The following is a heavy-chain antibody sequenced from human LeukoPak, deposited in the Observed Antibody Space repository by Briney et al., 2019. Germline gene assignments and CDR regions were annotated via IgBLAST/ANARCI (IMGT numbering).Heavy chain of an antibody. D-gene: IGHD3-10*01. J-gene: IGHJ4*02. CDR2: LSRSGGGT. Sequence: GALRLSCAVSGITLSNYGMSWVRQAPGKGLEWVAGLSRSGGGTNYADSVQGRFTISRDNPKNTLYLQMNSLRAEDTAVYFCAKRGVVIRVFLVGFHKEAYYFDSWGQGALVTVSS. CDR1: GITLSNYG. V-gene: IGHV3-23*01. CDR3: AKRGVVIRVFLVGFHKEAYYFDS.